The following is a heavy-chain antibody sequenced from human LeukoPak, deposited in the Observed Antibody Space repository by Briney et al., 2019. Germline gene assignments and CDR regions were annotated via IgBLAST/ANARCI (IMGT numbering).Heavy chain of an antibody. D-gene: IGHD5-12*01. CDR1: GFTFSSYA. V-gene: IGHV3-23*01. CDR3: AKESGYDLGETNWFDP. CDR2: ISGSGGST. Sequence: GGSLRLSCAASGFTFSSYAMSWVRQAPGKGLEWVSAISGSGGSTYYADSVKGRFTIPRDNSKNTLYLQMNSLRAEDTAVYYCAKESGYDLGETNWFDPWGQGTLVTVSS. J-gene: IGHJ5*02.